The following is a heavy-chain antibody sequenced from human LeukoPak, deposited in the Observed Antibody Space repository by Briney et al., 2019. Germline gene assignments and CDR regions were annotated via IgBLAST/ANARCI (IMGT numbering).Heavy chain of an antibody. Sequence: ASVKVSCKASGYTFTSYATHWVRQAPGQRLEWMGWINAGNGNTKYSQKFQGRVTITRDTSASTAYMELRSLRSDDTAVYYCARDHLRHYYDSSAYFEGDYWGQGTLVTVSS. CDR2: INAGNGNT. V-gene: IGHV1-3*01. CDR1: GYTFTSYA. J-gene: IGHJ4*02. CDR3: ARDHLRHYYDSSAYFEGDY. D-gene: IGHD3-22*01.